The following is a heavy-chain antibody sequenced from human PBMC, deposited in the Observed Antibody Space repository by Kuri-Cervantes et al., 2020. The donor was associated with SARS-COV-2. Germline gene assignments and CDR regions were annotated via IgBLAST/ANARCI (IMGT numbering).Heavy chain of an antibody. D-gene: IGHD6-13*01. V-gene: IGHV3-73*01. Sequence: GGSLRLSCAASGFTFSASAIHWVRQASGKGLEWVGRVRGKANNYATAYAASVKGRFTISRDDSKNMAYLQMNSLKAEDTAVYYCARWTQQLVDGWYFDLWGRGTLVTVSS. CDR2: VRGKANNYAT. CDR1: GFTFSASA. J-gene: IGHJ2*01. CDR3: ARWTQQLVDGWYFDL.